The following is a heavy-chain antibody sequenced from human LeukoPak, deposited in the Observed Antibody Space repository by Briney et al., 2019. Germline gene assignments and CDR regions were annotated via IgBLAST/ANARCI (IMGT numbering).Heavy chain of an antibody. V-gene: IGHV1-24*01. Sequence: GASVKVSCKVSGYTLTELSMHWVRQAPGKGLEWMGGFDPEDGETIYAQKFQGRVTMTEDTSTDTAYMELSSLRSEDTAVYYCATSPLDYYDSSGLDYWGQGTLVTVSS. D-gene: IGHD3-22*01. CDR2: FDPEDGET. CDR1: GYTLTELS. CDR3: ATSPLDYYDSSGLDY. J-gene: IGHJ4*02.